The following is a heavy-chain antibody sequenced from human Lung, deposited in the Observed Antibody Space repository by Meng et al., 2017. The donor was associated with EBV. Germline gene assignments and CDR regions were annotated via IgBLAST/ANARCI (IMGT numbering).Heavy chain of an antibody. CDR1: GCTFSSCV. CDR3: ERGSPLFGDGWGY. V-gene: IGHV1-8*01. J-gene: IGHJ4*01. Sequence: VQLVHAGGEEKKRGAAGEVCSEASGCTFSSCVINLLREATGQGDEWMGRMDSNSGNTGNAQKYQGRVTMTRKTSRTTSDMELSSLSSEDTAVYYCERGSPLFGDGWGYWGQGTLVTVAS. D-gene: IGHD4-17*01. CDR2: MDSNSGNT.